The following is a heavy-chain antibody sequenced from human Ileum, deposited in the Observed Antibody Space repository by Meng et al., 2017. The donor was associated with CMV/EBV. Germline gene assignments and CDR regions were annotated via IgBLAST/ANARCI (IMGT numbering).Heavy chain of an antibody. CDR3: ARSRLRLYNWFDP. D-gene: IGHD4-17*01. CDR2: IIPIFGTA. Sequence: KASGGTFSSYAISWVRQAPGQGLEWMGGIIPIFGTANYAQKFQGRVTITTDESTSTAYMELSSLRSEDTAVYYCARSRLRLYNWFDPWGQGTLVTVSS. CDR1: GGTFSSYA. V-gene: IGHV1-69*05. J-gene: IGHJ5*02.